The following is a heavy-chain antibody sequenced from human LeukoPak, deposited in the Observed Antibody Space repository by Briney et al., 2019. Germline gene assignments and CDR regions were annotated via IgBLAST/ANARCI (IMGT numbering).Heavy chain of an antibody. CDR1: GGSISSYY. CDR2: IYYSGST. J-gene: IGHJ4*02. Sequence: SETLSLTCTVPGGSISSYYWSWIRQPPGKGLEWIGYIYYSGSTNYNPSLKSRVTISVDTSKNQFSLQLSSVTAADTAVYYCARVDPDSSSTLEVFDEWGEGTLVTVSS. D-gene: IGHD6-6*01. CDR3: ARVDPDSSSTLEVFDE. V-gene: IGHV4-59*01.